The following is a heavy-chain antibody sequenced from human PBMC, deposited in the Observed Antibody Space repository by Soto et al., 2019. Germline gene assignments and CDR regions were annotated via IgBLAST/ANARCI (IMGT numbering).Heavy chain of an antibody. J-gene: IGHJ4*02. CDR2: IQSDGSST. Sequence: EVQLVESGGGLVQPGGSLRLSCAASGFTFNNYWMHWVRQVPGKGLVWVSRIQSDGSSTDYADSVKGRFTISRDNAKNTVYLQMNSLRVEDTAVYYCARGGNPDYWGQGTLVTFSS. CDR1: GFTFNNYW. D-gene: IGHD4-4*01. V-gene: IGHV3-74*01. CDR3: ARGGNPDY.